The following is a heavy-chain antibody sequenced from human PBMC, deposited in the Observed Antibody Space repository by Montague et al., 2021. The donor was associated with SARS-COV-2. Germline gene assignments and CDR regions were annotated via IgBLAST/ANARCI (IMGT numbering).Heavy chain of an antibody. V-gene: IGHV4-34*01. Sequence: SETLSLTCAVDGRSFTGYSWNWIRQPPGKGLEWIGEINHSGSTNNNPSLKSRVTMSVDTSKNQFSLKLSSVTAADTAVYYCARGARQGYGFRLGSFDYWGQGTLVTVSS. CDR3: ARGARQGYGFRLGSFDY. J-gene: IGHJ4*02. D-gene: IGHD3-10*01. CDR1: GRSFTGYS. CDR2: INHSGST.